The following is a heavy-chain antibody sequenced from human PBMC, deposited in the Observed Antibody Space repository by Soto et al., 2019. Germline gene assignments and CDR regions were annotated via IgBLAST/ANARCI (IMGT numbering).Heavy chain of an antibody. D-gene: IGHD2-8*02. V-gene: IGHV4-34*01. CDR3: ARDKITGLFDY. Sequence: SSETLSLTCAVYGGSFSGYYWTWIRQPPGTGLEWNGEINHSGSTKYNPSLKSRVTISVDTSKNQFSLKLTSVTAADTAVYYCARDKITGLFDYWGQGTLVTVSS. J-gene: IGHJ4*02. CDR1: GGSFSGYY. CDR2: INHSGST.